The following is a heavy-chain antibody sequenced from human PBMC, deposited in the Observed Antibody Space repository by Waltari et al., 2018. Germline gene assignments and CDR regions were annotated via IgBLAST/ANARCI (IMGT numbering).Heavy chain of an antibody. Sequence: QVQLPESGPGLVKPSQTLSLTRTVSGGSITSGGYYWSWIRQPPGQGLEWIGYIYHSGSTYYNPSLKSRVTISVDRSKNQFSLKLSSVTAADTAVYYCARAAHCTNGVWFCGMDVWGQGTTVTVSS. CDR2: IYHSGST. CDR3: ARAAHCTNGVWFCGMDV. J-gene: IGHJ6*02. CDR1: GGSITSGGYY. V-gene: IGHV4-30-2*01. D-gene: IGHD2-8*01.